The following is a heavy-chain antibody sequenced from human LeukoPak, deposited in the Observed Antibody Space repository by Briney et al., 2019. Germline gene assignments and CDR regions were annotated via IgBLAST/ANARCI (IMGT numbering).Heavy chain of an antibody. V-gene: IGHV4-59*08. D-gene: IGHD2-2*01. Sequence: KSSETLSLTCTVSGGSISSYYWSWIRQPPGKGLEWIGYIYHSGSTNYNPSLKSRVTISVDTSKNQFSLKLSSVTAADTAVYYCARHRCSSTSCYADSGTFAYWGQGTLVTVSS. CDR1: GGSISSYY. J-gene: IGHJ4*02. CDR3: ARHRCSSTSCYADSGTFAY. CDR2: IYHSGST.